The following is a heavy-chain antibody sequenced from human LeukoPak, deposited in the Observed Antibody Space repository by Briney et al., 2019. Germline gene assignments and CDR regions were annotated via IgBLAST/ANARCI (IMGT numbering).Heavy chain of an antibody. V-gene: IGHV4-4*07. CDR2: IYTSGST. CDR3: ARGYCTNGVCSSYFDY. Sequence: SETLSLTCTVSGGSISSYYWSWIRQPAGKGLEWIGRIYTSGSTNYNPSLKSRVTMSVDTSKNQFSLKLSSVTAADTAVYYCARGYCTNGVCSSYFDYWGQGTLVTVSS. D-gene: IGHD2-8*01. CDR1: GGSISSYY. J-gene: IGHJ4*02.